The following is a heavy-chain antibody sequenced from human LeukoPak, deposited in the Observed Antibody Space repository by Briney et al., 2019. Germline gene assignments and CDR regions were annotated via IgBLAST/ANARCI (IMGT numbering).Heavy chain of an antibody. Sequence: ASVKVSCKASGYTFTGYYMHWVRQAPGQGLEWMGWIIPNSGGTNYAQKFQGRVTMTRDTSISTAYMELSRLRSDDTAVYYCARALVVARGGWFDPWGQGTLVTVSS. J-gene: IGHJ5*02. V-gene: IGHV1-2*02. CDR3: ARALVVARGGWFDP. CDR1: GYTFTGYY. CDR2: IIPNSGGT. D-gene: IGHD2-15*01.